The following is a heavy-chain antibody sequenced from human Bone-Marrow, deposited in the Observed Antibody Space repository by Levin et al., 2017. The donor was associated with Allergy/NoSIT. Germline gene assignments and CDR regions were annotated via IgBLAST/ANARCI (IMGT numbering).Heavy chain of an antibody. CDR2: INHSGST. Sequence: KSSETLSLTCAVYGGSFSGYYWSWIRQPPGKGLEWIGEINHSGSTNYNPSLKSRVTISVDTSKNQFSLKLSSVTAADTAVYYCARVRYYDYVWGSYRWYYFDYWGQGTLVTVSS. V-gene: IGHV4-34*01. CDR3: ARVRYYDYVWGSYRWYYFDY. J-gene: IGHJ4*02. D-gene: IGHD3-16*02. CDR1: GGSFSGYY.